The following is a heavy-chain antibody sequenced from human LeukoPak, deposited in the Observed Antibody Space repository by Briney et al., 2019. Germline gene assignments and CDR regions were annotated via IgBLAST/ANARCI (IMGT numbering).Heavy chain of an antibody. D-gene: IGHD5-18*01. CDR2: ISYDGSNK. CDR1: GFTFSSYG. CDR3: AKDAPLDTAMVLYYGMDV. V-gene: IGHV3-30*18. Sequence: GRSPRLSCAASGFTFSSYGMHWVRQAPGKGLEWVAVISYDGSNKYYADSVKGRFTISRDNSKNTLYLQMNSLRAEDTAVYYCAKDAPLDTAMVLYYGMDVWGQGTTVTASS. J-gene: IGHJ6*02.